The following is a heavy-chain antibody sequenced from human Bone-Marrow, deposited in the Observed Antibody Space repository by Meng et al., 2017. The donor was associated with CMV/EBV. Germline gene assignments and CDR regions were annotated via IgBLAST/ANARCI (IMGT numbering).Heavy chain of an antibody. Sequence: GESLKISCAASGFTFSDYYMSWIRQAPGKGLEWVSYISSSGSTIYYADSVKGRFTISRDTAKNSLYMQMNSLRAEDTAVYYCATYSSSQFSWYFDLWGRGTLVTVSS. CDR1: GFTFSDYY. J-gene: IGHJ2*01. CDR3: ATYSSSQFSWYFDL. D-gene: IGHD6-6*01. V-gene: IGHV3-11*04. CDR2: ISSSGSTI.